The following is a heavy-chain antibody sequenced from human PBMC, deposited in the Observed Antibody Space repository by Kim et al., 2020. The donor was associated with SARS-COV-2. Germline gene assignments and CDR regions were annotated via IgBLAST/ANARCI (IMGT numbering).Heavy chain of an antibody. CDR1: GGSLSGNY. D-gene: IGHD3-16*01. CDR2: VNHSGFT. CDR3: ARRNSDGYVYFDF. Sequence: SETLSLTCGVFGGSLSGNYWSRIRQTPGKGLEWIGEVNHSGFTNYNPALKRRVTVSVDPSKNQFSLKLSSVTATDTAVYYCARRNSDGYVYFDFWGQGTLVTVSS. V-gene: IGHV4-34*01. J-gene: IGHJ4*02.